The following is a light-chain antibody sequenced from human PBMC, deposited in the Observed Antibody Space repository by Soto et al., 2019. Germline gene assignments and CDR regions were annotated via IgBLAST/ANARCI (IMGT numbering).Light chain of an antibody. J-gene: IGKJ1*01. CDR1: QSVSGN. V-gene: IGKV3-15*01. CDR2: GSS. CDR3: QHYNNWPRT. Sequence: EIVMTQSPATLSVSPGERATLSCRASQSVSGNLAWYQQKPGQAPRLRIYGSSPRATGIPARFSGSGSGTEFTLTISRLQSEDFAVYYCQHYNNWPRTFGQGTKVEIK.